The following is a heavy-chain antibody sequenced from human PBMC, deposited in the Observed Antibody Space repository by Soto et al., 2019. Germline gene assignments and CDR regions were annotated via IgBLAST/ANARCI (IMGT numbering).Heavy chain of an antibody. V-gene: IGHV1-69*01. D-gene: IGHD3-10*01. CDR3: ARDRDDYGSGNYYNRIDF. CDR1: GGIFSTYA. J-gene: IGHJ4*02. CDR2: IIPLFGTP. Sequence: QVQLVQSGAEVKKPGSSVKVSCKASGGIFSTYAISWLRQAPGQGLEWMGGIIPLFGTPNYAQRIQGRVTITADESTSTAYMELSRLRSEHTAVYYCARDRDDYGSGNYYNRIDFWGQGTLVTVSS.